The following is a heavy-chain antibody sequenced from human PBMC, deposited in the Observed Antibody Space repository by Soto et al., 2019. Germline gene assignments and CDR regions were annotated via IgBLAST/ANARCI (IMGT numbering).Heavy chain of an antibody. J-gene: IGHJ6*02. D-gene: IGHD7-27*01. CDR2: INPNSGGT. CDR1: GYTFTGYY. Sequence: ASVKVSCKASGYTFTGYYMQWVRQAPGQGLEWMGWINPNSGGTNYAQKFQGWVTMTRDTSISTAYMELSRLRSDDTAVYYCARDFYPWGSYYYYGMDVWGQGTTVTVS. V-gene: IGHV1-2*04. CDR3: ARDFYPWGSYYYYGMDV.